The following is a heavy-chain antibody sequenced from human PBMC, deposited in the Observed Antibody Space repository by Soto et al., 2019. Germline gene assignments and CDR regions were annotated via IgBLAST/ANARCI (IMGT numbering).Heavy chain of an antibody. V-gene: IGHV3-23*01. D-gene: IGHD3-3*01. J-gene: IGHJ4*02. CDR2: ISGSGGST. CDR3: AKGSRITSFGVVAEPQYYFFAY. Sequence: GGSLRLSRAASGFTFSSYAMSWVRQAPGKGLEWVSAISGSGGSTYYADSVKGRFTISRDNSKNTLYLQMNSLRAEDTAVYYCAKGSRITSFGVVAEPQYYFFAYWGQGNLVTGS. CDR1: GFTFSSYA.